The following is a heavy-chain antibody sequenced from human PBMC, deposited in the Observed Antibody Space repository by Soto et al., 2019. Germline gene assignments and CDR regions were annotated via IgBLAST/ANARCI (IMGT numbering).Heavy chain of an antibody. CDR2: ISAYNGNT. Sequence: QVQLVQSGAEVKKPGASVKVSCKASGYTFTSYGISWVRQAPGQGLEWMGWISAYNGNTHYAQKLQGRVTMTTDTCTSTAHMQLRGLRSDDTAVYYFAAVAVADHPDRNCDYWGQGNPVTVSS. J-gene: IGHJ4*02. V-gene: IGHV1-18*01. D-gene: IGHD6-19*01. CDR1: GYTFTSYG. CDR3: AAVAVADHPDRNCDY.